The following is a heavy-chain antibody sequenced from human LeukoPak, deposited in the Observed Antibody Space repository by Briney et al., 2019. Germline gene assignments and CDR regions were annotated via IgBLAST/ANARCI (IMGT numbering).Heavy chain of an antibody. CDR2: INHSGST. CDR1: GGSISSYY. V-gene: IGHV4-34*01. J-gene: IGHJ4*02. CDR3: ARLSGPNDY. Sequence: SETLSLTCTVSGGSISSYYWSWIRQPPGKGLEWIGEINHSGSTNYNPSLKSRVTISVDTSKNQFSLKLSSVTAADTAVYYCARLSGPNDYWGQGTLVTVSS.